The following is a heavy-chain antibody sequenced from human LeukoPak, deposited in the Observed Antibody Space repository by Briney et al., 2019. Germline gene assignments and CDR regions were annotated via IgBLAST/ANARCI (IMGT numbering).Heavy chain of an antibody. CDR1: GFTFDDYA. D-gene: IGHD5-12*01. J-gene: IGHJ3*02. V-gene: IGHV3-9*03. Sequence: GRSLRLSCAASGFTFDDYAMHWVRQAPGKGLEWVSGISWNSGSIGYADSVKGRFTISRDNAKNSLYLQMNSLRAEDVALYYCAKARGATITSLDAFDIWGQGTMVTVSS. CDR2: ISWNSGSI. CDR3: AKARGATITSLDAFDI.